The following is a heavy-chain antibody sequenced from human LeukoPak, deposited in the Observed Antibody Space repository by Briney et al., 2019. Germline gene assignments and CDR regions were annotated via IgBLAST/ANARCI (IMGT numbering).Heavy chain of an antibody. CDR1: GYIFTGYY. CDR2: INANTGNP. CDR3: ARDFPARDWFFDL. Sequence: GASVKVSCKASGYIFTGYYMHWVRQAPGQGLEYMGWINANTGNPTYAQGFTGRFVFSLDTSVSTAYLQISSLKAEDTAVYYCARDFPARDWFFDLWGRGTLVTVSS. V-gene: IGHV7-4-1*02. J-gene: IGHJ2*01.